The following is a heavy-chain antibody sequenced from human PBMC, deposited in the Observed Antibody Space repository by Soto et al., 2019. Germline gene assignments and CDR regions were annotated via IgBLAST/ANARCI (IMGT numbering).Heavy chain of an antibody. V-gene: IGHV4-4*02. CDR3: ASRDPGTSVDY. CDR2: IDRTGST. CDR1: GGSFTSNNW. Sequence: KTSETLSLTCAVSGGSFTSNNWWTWVRQPPGQGLEWIGEIDRTGSTNYNPSLKSRVTISLDKSENQFSLKVTSLTAADTAVYYCASRDPGTSVDYWGQGTLGTVS. J-gene: IGHJ4*02. D-gene: IGHD1-1*01.